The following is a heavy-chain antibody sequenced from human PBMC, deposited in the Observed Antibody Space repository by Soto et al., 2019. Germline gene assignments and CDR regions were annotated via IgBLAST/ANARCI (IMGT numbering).Heavy chain of an antibody. CDR2: ISAYNGHT. CDR1: GYTFTSYG. D-gene: IGHD6-13*01. CDR3: ARDAPTIAAQDDY. V-gene: IGHV1-18*01. J-gene: IGHJ4*02. Sequence: QVQLEQPGAEVKKPGASVKVSCKASGYTFTSYGISWVRQAPGQGLEWMGWISAYNGHTNYAQKLQGRVTMTTDTSTSTDYMELRSLRSDDTAVYYCARDAPTIAAQDDYWGQGTLVTVSS.